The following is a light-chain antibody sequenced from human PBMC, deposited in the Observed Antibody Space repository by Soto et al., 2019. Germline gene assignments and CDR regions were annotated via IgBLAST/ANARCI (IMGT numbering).Light chain of an antibody. J-gene: IGLJ2*01. CDR2: EGS. CDR1: SSDVGSYNL. V-gene: IGLV2-23*03. CDR3: CSYAGSSTFGVV. Sequence: QSALTQPASGSGSPGQSITISCTGTSSDVGSYNLVSWYQQHPGKAPKLMIYEGSKRPSGVSNRFSGSKSGNTASLTISGLQAEDEADYYCCSYAGSSTFGVVFGGGTQLTVL.